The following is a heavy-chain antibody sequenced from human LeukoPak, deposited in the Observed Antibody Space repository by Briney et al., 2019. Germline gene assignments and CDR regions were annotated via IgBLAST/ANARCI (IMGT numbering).Heavy chain of an antibody. CDR3: ARGRFLEWLGAFDI. CDR1: GYTFTSYD. D-gene: IGHD3-3*01. V-gene: IGHV1-8*01. CDR2: MNPNSGNT. Sequence: ASVEVSCKASGYTFTSYDINWVRQATGQGLEWMGWMNPNSGNTGYAQKFQGRVTMTRNTSISTAYMELSSLRPEDTAVYYCARGRFLEWLGAFDIWGQGTMVTVSS. J-gene: IGHJ3*02.